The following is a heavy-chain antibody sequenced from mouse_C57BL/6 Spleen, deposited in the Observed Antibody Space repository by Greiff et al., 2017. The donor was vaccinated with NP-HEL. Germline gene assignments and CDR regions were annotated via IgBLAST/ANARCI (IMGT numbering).Heavy chain of an antibody. D-gene: IGHD2-5*01. J-gene: IGHJ2*01. CDR2: ISSGGDYI. Sequence: EVHLVESGEGLVKPGGSLKLSCAASGFTFSSYAMSWVRQTPEKRLEWVAYISSGGDYIYYADTVKGRFTISRDNARNTLYLQMSSLKSEDTAMYYCTREYYSNYYYFDYWGQGTTLTVSS. CDR1: GFTFSSYA. CDR3: TREYYSNYYYFDY. V-gene: IGHV5-9-1*02.